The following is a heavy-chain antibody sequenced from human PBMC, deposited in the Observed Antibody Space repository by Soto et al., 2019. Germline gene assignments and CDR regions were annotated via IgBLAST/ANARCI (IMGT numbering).Heavy chain of an antibody. CDR2: ISSSSSYI. V-gene: IGHV3-21*01. CDR3: ATTIIVGATNDAFDI. J-gene: IGHJ3*02. D-gene: IGHD1-26*01. CDR1: GFTFDDYV. Sequence: LRLSCAASGFTFDDYVMNWVRQAPGKGLEWVSSISSSSSYIYYADSVKGRFTISRDNAKNSLYLQMNSLRAEDTAVYYCATTIIVGATNDAFDIWGQGTMVTVSS.